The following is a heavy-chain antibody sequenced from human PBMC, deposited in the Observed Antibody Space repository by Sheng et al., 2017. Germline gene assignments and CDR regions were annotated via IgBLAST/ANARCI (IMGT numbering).Heavy chain of an antibody. J-gene: IGHJ6*03. CDR2: IKQDGSEK. D-gene: IGHD2-21*01. CDR3: ARGDCGGDCYYFYYMDV. Sequence: EVQLVESGGGLVQPGGSLRLSCAASGFTFSNYWMNWVRQAPGKGLEWVAKIKQDGSEKYYVDSVKGRFTISRDNAKNSLYLQINSLRAEDTSVYYCARGDCGGDCYYFYYMDVWGQGTTVTVS. CDR1: GFTFSNYW. V-gene: IGHV3-7*04.